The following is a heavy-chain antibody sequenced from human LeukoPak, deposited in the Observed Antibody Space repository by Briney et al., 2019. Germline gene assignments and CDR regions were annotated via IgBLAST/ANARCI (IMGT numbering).Heavy chain of an antibody. CDR3: ARASGYEKWSNYYSMDL. J-gene: IGHJ6*03. D-gene: IGHD5-12*01. CDR1: GFTFSSYG. V-gene: IGHV3-66*02. CDR2: IYGGDNT. Sequence: GRSLRLSCAASGFTFSSYGMHWVRQAPGKGLEWVSIIYGGDNTFYADSVKGRFTISRDGSNNTLYLQMHSLGAEDTAVYYCARASGYEKWSNYYSMDLWGRGTMVTVSS.